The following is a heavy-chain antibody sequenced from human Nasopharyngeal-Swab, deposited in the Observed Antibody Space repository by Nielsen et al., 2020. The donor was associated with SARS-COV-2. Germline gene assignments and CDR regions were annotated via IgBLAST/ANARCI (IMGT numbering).Heavy chain of an antibody. CDR3: AIGGGGSYYYGMDV. D-gene: IGHD3-16*01. Sequence: RQDPGKGLEWIGYIYYSGSTNYNPSLKSRVTISVDTSKNQFSLKLSSVTAADTAVYYCAIGGGGSYYYGMDVWGQGTTVTVSS. J-gene: IGHJ6*02. CDR2: IYYSGST. V-gene: IGHV4-59*01.